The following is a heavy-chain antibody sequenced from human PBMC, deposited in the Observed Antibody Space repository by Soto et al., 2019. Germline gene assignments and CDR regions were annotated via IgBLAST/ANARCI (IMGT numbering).Heavy chain of an antibody. D-gene: IGHD2-15*01. Sequence: GSMRLCCAAAGFTFISHAMRWVRQAPGKGLEWVSAISGSGGSTYYADSVKGRFTISRDNSKNTLYLQMNSLRAEDTAVYYCAKDRVGRDIVVVVAADGFDYWGQGTLVTVSS. J-gene: IGHJ4*02. CDR3: AKDRVGRDIVVVVAADGFDY. V-gene: IGHV3-23*01. CDR1: GFTFISHA. CDR2: ISGSGGST.